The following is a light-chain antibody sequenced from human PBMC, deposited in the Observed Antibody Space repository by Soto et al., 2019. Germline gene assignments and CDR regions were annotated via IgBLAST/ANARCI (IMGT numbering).Light chain of an antibody. Sequence: DIQMTQSPSSVSASVGDRVTITCRASQGISSWLAWHQQKPGKAPKLLIYAASSSQSGVPSRFSGSGSGTDFTLTISSLQPEDFATYYCQQANSLWTFGQGTKVDIK. V-gene: IGKV1D-12*01. CDR1: QGISSW. CDR2: AAS. CDR3: QQANSLWT. J-gene: IGKJ1*01.